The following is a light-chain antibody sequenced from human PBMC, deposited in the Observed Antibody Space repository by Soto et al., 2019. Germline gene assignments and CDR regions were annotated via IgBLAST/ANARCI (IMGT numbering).Light chain of an antibody. CDR2: DAS. Sequence: DIQMTQSPSSLSASVGDRVTITCQASQDISNYLNWYQQKPGKAPKLLIYDASNLETGVPSRFSGSGSGTDFTFTISSLQPEDIATYYCQQFGGGTKVEIK. CDR3: QQ. V-gene: IGKV1-33*01. J-gene: IGKJ4*01. CDR1: QDISNY.